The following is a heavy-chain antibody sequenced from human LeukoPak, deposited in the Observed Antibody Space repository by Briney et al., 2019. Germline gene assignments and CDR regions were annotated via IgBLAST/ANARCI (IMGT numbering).Heavy chain of an antibody. CDR1: GGSISSSSYY. J-gene: IGHJ6*02. CDR2: INHSGST. CDR3: ARGPPAKPGTGYYYGMDV. V-gene: IGHV4-39*07. Sequence: SETLSLTCTVSGGSISSSSYYWGWIRQPPGKGLEWIGEINHSGSTNYNPSLKSRVTISVDMSKNQFSLKLSSVTAADTAVYYCARGPPAKPGTGYYYGMDVWGQGTTVTVPS. D-gene: IGHD2-2*01.